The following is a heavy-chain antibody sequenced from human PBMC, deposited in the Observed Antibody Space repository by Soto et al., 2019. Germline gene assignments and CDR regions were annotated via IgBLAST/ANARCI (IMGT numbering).Heavy chain of an antibody. D-gene: IGHD3-16*01. CDR1: GCTLLGFE. J-gene: IGHJ4*01. V-gene: IGHV3-48*03. Sequence: GGSLRLSCVASGCTLLGFEMGWVRQNPGTGLQQIQYISTTATAFWSGLLVKGGFSFSTDNSRSSLYLQMTRLRAEDTAVACGASPIMKGRYFECCDRGTLVAVSS. CDR3: ASPIMKGRYFEC. CDR2: ISTTATAF.